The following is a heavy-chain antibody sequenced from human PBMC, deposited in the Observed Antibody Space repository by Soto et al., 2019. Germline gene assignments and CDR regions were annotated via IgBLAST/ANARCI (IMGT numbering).Heavy chain of an antibody. D-gene: IGHD3-22*01. J-gene: IGHJ4*02. V-gene: IGHV4-4*07. CDR3: ARGPYSSGPYVVDY. CDR1: GASITAYA. CDR2: LYSSGST. Sequence: SETLSLTCTVSGASITAYAWSWIRQPAGKGLEWIGRLYSSGSTDYNPSFKSRLTMSAGTSKSQFSLKLSSVTAADTAVYYCARGPYSSGPYVVDYWGQGKLVTVSS.